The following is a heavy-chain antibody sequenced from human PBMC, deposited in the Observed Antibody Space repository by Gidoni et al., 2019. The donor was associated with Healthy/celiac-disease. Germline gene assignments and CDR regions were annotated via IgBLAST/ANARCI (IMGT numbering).Heavy chain of an antibody. J-gene: IGHJ4*02. CDR2: IYYSGST. V-gene: IGHV4-59*01. Sequence: QVQLQESGPGLVKPSETLSLTCTVSGGSLSSYYWSWIRQPPGKGLEWIGYIYYSGSTNYNPSLKRRVTISVDTSKNQFSLKLSSVTAADTAVYYCARGASYYYDSSTLFDYWGQGTLVTVSS. CDR3: ARGASYYYDSSTLFDY. CDR1: GGSLSSYY. D-gene: IGHD3-22*01.